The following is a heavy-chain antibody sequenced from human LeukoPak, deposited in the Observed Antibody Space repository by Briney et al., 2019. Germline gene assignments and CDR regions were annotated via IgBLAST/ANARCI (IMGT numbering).Heavy chain of an antibody. D-gene: IGHD5-18*01. V-gene: IGHV4-59*01. CDR1: GGSISSYY. CDR2: IYYSGST. Sequence: SETLSLTCTVSGGSISSYYWSWIRQPPGKGLDWIGYIYYSGSTNYNPSLKSRVTISVDTSKNQFSLKLSSVTAADTAVYYCARDNSYGVDYWGQGTLVTVSS. J-gene: IGHJ4*02. CDR3: ARDNSYGVDY.